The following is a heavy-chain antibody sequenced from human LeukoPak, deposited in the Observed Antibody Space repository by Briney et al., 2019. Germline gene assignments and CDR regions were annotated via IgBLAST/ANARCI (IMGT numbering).Heavy chain of an antibody. V-gene: IGHV3-74*01. CDR1: GFTFSSYW. D-gene: IGHD3-10*01. J-gene: IGHJ4*02. CDR3: ATSLLWFGELPSDY. Sequence: GGSLRLSCAASGFTFSSYWMHWVRQAPGKGLVWVSRINSDGSSTSYADSVKGRFTISRDNAKNTLYLQMNSLRAEDTAVYYCATSLLWFGELPSDYWGQGTLVTVSS. CDR2: INSDGSST.